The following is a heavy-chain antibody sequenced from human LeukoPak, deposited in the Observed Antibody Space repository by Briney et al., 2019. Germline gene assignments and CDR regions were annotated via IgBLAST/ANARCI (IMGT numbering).Heavy chain of an antibody. CDR2: IYHSGST. D-gene: IGHD3-22*01. CDR3: ARERSGYSLFDY. CDR1: GYSISSGYY. V-gene: IGHV4-38-2*02. J-gene: IGHJ4*02. Sequence: PSETLSLTCTVSGYSISSGYYWGWIRQPPGKGLGWIGSIYHSGSTYYNPSLKSRVTISVDTSKNQFSLKLSSVATADTAVYYCARERSGYSLFDYWGQGTLLTVSS.